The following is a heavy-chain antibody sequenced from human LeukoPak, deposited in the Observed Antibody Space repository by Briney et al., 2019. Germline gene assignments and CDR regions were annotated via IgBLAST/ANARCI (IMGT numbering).Heavy chain of an antibody. D-gene: IGHD6-19*01. CDR2: ISTYNGNT. J-gene: IGHJ4*02. V-gene: IGHV1-18*01. CDR3: ARDKTPAYNAVAGSFDH. Sequence: GASVKVSCKASGYAFISHGISWVRQAPGQGLEWMGWISTYNGNTNYAQKLQGRVTMTTDTSTSTAYMELRSLRSDDTAVYYCARDKTPAYNAVAGSFDHWGQGTLVTVSS. CDR1: GYAFISHG.